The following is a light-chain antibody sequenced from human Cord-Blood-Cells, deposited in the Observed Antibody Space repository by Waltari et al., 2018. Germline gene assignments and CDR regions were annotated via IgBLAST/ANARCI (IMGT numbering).Light chain of an antibody. CDR3: QQYDNLPIT. CDR2: DAS. CDR1: QDISNY. V-gene: IGKV1-33*01. J-gene: IGKJ5*01. Sequence: DIQMTQSPSSLSASVGDRVTITCQASQDISNYLNWYQQKPGKAPKLLIYDASNLETGVPSRFSRSGSGTDFTFPISSLQPEDIATYYWQQYDNLPITFGQGTRLEIK.